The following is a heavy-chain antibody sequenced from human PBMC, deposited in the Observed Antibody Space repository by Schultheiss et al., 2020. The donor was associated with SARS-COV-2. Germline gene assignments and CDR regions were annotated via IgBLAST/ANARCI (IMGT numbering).Heavy chain of an antibody. D-gene: IGHD3-3*01. J-gene: IGHJ5*02. CDR2: IYHSGST. CDR3: ARHVVQGYDFWSGYFDPEQNWFDP. Sequence: SETLSLTCAVYGGSFSGYYWSWIRQPPGKGLEWIGSIYHSGSTYYNPSLKSRVTISVDTSKNQFSLKLSSVTAADTAVYYCARHVVQGYDFWSGYFDPEQNWFDPWGQGTLVTVSS. V-gene: IGHV4-34*01. CDR1: GGSFSGYY.